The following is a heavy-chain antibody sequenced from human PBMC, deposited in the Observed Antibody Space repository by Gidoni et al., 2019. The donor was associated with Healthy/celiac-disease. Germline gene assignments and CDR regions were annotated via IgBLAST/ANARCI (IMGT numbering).Heavy chain of an antibody. CDR2: ISWNSGSI. J-gene: IGHJ6*02. CDR3: AKDGYYGSGSYYIGYYYYGMDV. Sequence: EVQLVESGGGVVQPGRSMRLSCAASGFAFADSAMHWVRQAPGKGLEWVSGISWNSGSIGYADSVKGRFTISRDNAKNSLYLQMNSLRAEDTALYYCAKDGYYGSGSYYIGYYYYGMDVWGQGTTVTVSS. D-gene: IGHD3-10*01. CDR1: GFAFADSA. V-gene: IGHV3-9*01.